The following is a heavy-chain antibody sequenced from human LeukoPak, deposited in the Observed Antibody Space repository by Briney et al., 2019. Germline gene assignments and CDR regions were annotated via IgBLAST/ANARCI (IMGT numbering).Heavy chain of an antibody. CDR3: LRESGFYGSGSSYQNNWFDP. CDR1: GGTFSSYA. CDR2: IIPILGIA. V-gene: IGHV1-69*04. Sequence: SVKVSCKASGGTFSSYAISWVRQAPGQGLEWMGRIIPILGIANYAQKFQGRVTITADKSTSTAYMELSSLRSEDTAVYYCLRESGFYGSGSSYQNNWFDPWGQGTLVTVSS. D-gene: IGHD3-10*01. J-gene: IGHJ5*02.